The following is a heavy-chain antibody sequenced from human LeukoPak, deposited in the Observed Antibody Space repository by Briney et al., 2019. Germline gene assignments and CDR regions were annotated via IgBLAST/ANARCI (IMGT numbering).Heavy chain of an antibody. V-gene: IGHV3-53*01. CDR3: ARETGYSSSWYGS. J-gene: IGHJ4*02. CDR1: GFTVSSNY. Sequence: GGSLRLSCAASGFTVSSNYMSWVRQAPGKGLEWVSVINSGGSTYYADSVKGRFTISRDNSKNTLYLQMNSLRAEDPAVYYCARETGYSSSWYGSWGQGTLVTVSS. D-gene: IGHD6-13*01. CDR2: INSGGST.